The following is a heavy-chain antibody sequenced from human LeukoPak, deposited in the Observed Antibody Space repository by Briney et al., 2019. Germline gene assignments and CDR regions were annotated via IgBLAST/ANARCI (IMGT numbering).Heavy chain of an antibody. V-gene: IGHV4-59*01. D-gene: IGHD1-26*01. CDR3: ARRHLGNFDY. CDR2: IYYSGST. Sequence: SETLSLTCTVSGGSISSYCWSWIRQPPGKGLEWIGYIYYSGSTNYNPSLKSRVTISVDTSKKQFSLKLSSVTAADTAVYYCARRHLGNFDYWGQGTLVTVSS. J-gene: IGHJ4*02. CDR1: GGSISSYC.